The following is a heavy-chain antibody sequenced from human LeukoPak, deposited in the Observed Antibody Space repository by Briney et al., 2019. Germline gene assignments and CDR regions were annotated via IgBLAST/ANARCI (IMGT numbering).Heavy chain of an antibody. CDR3: ARQCDFWSGYYYGMDV. Sequence: SETLSLTCTVSGGSISSSSYYWGWIRQPPGKGLEWIGSIYYSGSTYYNPSLKSRVTISVDTSKNQFSLKLSSVTAADTAVYYCARQCDFWSGYYYGMDVWGQGTTVTVSS. J-gene: IGHJ6*02. CDR1: GGSISSSSYY. V-gene: IGHV4-39*01. D-gene: IGHD3-3*01. CDR2: IYYSGST.